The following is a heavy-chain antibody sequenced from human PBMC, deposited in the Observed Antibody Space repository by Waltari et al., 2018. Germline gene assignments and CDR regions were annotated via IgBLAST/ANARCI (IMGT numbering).Heavy chain of an antibody. J-gene: IGHJ3*01. V-gene: IGHV1-2*06. Sequence: QVQLVQSGAEVKKPGASVRVSCKASGYTFTGYYIHWVRQAPGQGLAWMGRINPNTGDTKFAQNFRVRVTMTRDTSISTAYMELSGLRSDDTAMYFCATGPAAWWAFDVWGQGTMVAVSS. CDR3: ATGPAAWWAFDV. CDR1: GYTFTGYY. D-gene: IGHD2-8*02. CDR2: INPNTGDT.